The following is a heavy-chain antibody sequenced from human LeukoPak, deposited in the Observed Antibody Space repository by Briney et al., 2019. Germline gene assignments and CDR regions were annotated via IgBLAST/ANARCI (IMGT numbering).Heavy chain of an antibody. CDR1: GCTLTELS. Sequence: GASVKVSCKVSGCTLTELSMHWVRQAPGKGLEWMGGFDPEDGETIYAQKFQGRVTMTEDTSTDTAYMELSSLRSEDTAVYYCATDKGYYGSGSYHYYFDYWGQGTLVTVSS. CDR3: ATDKGYYGSGSYHYYFDY. CDR2: FDPEDGET. V-gene: IGHV1-24*01. J-gene: IGHJ4*02. D-gene: IGHD3-10*01.